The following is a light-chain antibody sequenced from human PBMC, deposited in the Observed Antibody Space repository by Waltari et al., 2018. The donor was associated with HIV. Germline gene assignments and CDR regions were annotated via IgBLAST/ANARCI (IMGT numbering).Light chain of an antibody. J-gene: IGLJ3*02. Sequence: QSALTQPASVSGSLGQSITISCIGTSSDIATYNYVSWYQHHPDKAPRLVIYDANSRPSGVPFRFSGSKSGNTGSLTISGLQAEDEADYYCASYTITSTLVFGGGTKVTVL. CDR2: DAN. CDR1: SSDIATYNY. V-gene: IGLV2-14*01. CDR3: ASYTITSTLV.